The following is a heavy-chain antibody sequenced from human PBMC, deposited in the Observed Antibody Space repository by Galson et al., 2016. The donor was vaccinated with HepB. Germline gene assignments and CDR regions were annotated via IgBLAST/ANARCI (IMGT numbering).Heavy chain of an antibody. Sequence: SLRLSCAASGFTFSTSGMHWVRQAPGKGLEWVAVIWFDGRNKLYTDSVKGRFTISRDNFKSTLYLQMNSLGADDTAVYYCARGPLPGVLNDYYGMDVWGQGTTVTVSS. D-gene: IGHD2-8*01. CDR3: ARGPLPGVLNDYYGMDV. J-gene: IGHJ6*02. V-gene: IGHV3-33*01. CDR1: GFTFSTSG. CDR2: IWFDGRNK.